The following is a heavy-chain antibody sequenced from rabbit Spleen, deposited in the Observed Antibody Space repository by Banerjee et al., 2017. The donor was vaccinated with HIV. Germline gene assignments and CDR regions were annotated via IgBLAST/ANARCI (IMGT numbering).Heavy chain of an antibody. J-gene: IGHJ2*01. CDR1: GFSFSSNW. Sequence: QQQLEESGGGLVKPGGTLTLTCTVSGFSFSSNWICWVRQAPGKGLEWIACIDTNDGDTDYANWPKGRFTISKASSTTVTLQITSLTAADTATYFCARNYVNAFDPWGQGTLVTVS. D-gene: IGHD1-1*01. CDR2: IDTNDGDT. CDR3: ARNYVNAFDP. V-gene: IGHV1S45*01.